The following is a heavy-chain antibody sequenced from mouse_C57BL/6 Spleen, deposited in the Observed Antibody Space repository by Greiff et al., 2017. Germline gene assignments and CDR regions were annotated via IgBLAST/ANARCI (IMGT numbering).Heavy chain of an antibody. CDR3: ARGGNYGSYGEFAY. V-gene: IGHV1-80*01. D-gene: IGHD2-1*01. Sequence: QVQLQQSGAELVKPGASVKISCKASGYAFSSYWMNWVKQRPGKGLEWIGQIYPGDGDTNYNGKFKGKATLTADKSSSTAYMQLSSLTSEDSAVYFCARGGNYGSYGEFAYWGQGTLVTVSA. CDR1: GYAFSSYW. J-gene: IGHJ3*01. CDR2: IYPGDGDT.